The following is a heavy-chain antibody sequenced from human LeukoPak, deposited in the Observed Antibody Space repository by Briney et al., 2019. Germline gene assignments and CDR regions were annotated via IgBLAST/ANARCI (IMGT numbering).Heavy chain of an antibody. V-gene: IGHV3-48*03. J-gene: IGHJ3*02. CDR2: ISNGDGTI. D-gene: IGHD6-13*01. Sequence: GGSLRLSCTASGFTFSSYEMNWVRQAPGKGLEWISYISNGDGTIKYADSVKGRFTISRDNAQNSLYLQMSSLRAEDTAVYYCARVGYSSIWHSGSAFDIWGQGTMVTVSS. CDR1: GFTFSSYE. CDR3: ARVGYSSIWHSGSAFDI.